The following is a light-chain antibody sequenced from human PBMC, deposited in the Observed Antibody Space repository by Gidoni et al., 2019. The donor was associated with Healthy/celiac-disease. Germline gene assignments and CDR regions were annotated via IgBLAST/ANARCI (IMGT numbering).Light chain of an antibody. Sequence: DIQMTQSTSTLSASVGDRVTITCRASQSISSWLAWYQQKPGKAPKLLIYDASSLESGVPSRFSGSGSGTEFTLTISSLQPDDFATYYCQQHNSYLYTFGQGTKLEIK. CDR2: DAS. CDR3: QQHNSYLYT. V-gene: IGKV1-5*01. CDR1: QSISSW. J-gene: IGKJ2*01.